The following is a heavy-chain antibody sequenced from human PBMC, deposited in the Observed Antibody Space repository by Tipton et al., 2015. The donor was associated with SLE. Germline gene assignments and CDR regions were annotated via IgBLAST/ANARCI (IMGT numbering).Heavy chain of an antibody. Sequence: TLSLTCTVSGASISSSSYYWGWIRQPPGKGLEWIGNIYHSGITYYNPSLKSRVTISLDTSKNQFSLKLSSATAADTAVYYCARDPRLNWDYGTYFDYWGQGTLVTVSS. CDR3: ARDPRLNWDYGTYFDY. CDR2: IYHSGIT. D-gene: IGHD3-16*01. J-gene: IGHJ4*02. CDR1: GASISSSSYY. V-gene: IGHV4-39*07.